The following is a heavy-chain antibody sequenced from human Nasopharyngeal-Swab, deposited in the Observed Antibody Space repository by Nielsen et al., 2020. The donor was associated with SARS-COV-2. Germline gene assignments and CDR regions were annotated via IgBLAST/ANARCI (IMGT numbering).Heavy chain of an antibody. CDR2: IIPIFGTA. J-gene: IGHJ6*03. V-gene: IGHV1-69*13. D-gene: IGHD4-11*01. Sequence: SVKVSCKASGGTFSSYAISWVRRAPGQGLEWMGGIIPIFGTANYAQKFQGRVTITADESTSTAYMELSSLRSEDTAVYYCAIMTTVTSYLFYYYYYMDVWAKGPRSPSP. CDR1: GGTFSSYA. CDR3: AIMTTVTSYLFYYYYYMDV.